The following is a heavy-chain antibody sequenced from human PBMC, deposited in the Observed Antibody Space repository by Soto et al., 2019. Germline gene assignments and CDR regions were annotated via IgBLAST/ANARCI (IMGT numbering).Heavy chain of an antibody. D-gene: IGHD6-13*01. V-gene: IGHV1-3*01. CDR3: AMNIAAAASFDY. Sequence: QVQLVQSGAEVKKPGASVKVSCKASGYTFSSYVMYWVRQAPGQRLEWMGWINPGNGNTKYSQKFQGSVTISRDTSASTAYMELSSLTSEDTAVYYCAMNIAAAASFDYWGQGTLVTVSS. J-gene: IGHJ4*02. CDR2: INPGNGNT. CDR1: GYTFSSYV.